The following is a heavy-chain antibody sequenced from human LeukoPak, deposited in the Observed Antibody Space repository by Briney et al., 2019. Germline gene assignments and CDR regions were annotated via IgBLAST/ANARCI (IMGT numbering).Heavy chain of an antibody. D-gene: IGHD3-9*01. CDR3: ASGAYYDILTGQMDI. Sequence: KTGGSLRLSCAASGFTFSSYSMNWVRQAPGKGLEWVSSISSSSSYIYYADSVKGRFTISRDNAKNSLYLQMNSLRAEDTAVYYCASGAYYDILTGQMDIWGQGTMVTVSS. J-gene: IGHJ3*02. V-gene: IGHV3-21*01. CDR2: ISSSSSYI. CDR1: GFTFSSYS.